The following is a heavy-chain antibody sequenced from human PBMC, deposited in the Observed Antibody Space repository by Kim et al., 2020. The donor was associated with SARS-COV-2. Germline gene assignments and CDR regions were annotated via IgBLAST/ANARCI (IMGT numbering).Heavy chain of an antibody. V-gene: IGHV3-43*02. CDR2: ISGDGGRT. D-gene: IGHD6-6*01. Sequence: GGSLRLSCAASGFTFDYYAMHWVRQAPGKGLEWVSLISGDGGRTYYADSVKGRFTISRDNSKNSLYLQMNSLRTEDTALYYCAKAAEYSRPYYYYYYMDVWGKGTTVTVSS. CDR1: GFTFDYYA. CDR3: AKAAEYSRPYYYYYYMDV. J-gene: IGHJ6*03.